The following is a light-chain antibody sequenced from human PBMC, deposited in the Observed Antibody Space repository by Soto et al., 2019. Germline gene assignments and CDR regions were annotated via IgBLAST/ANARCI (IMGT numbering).Light chain of an antibody. J-gene: IGKJ1*01. V-gene: IGKV3-15*01. Sequence: MTQSPATLSASVGDRVTIACRASQNIYTWLAWYQQKPGQAPRLLIYGASYRATGIPARFSGSGSGTEFTLTISGLQSEDFGVYYCQQYYYWPPWTFGQGTKVDIK. CDR1: QNIYTW. CDR2: GAS. CDR3: QQYYYWPPWT.